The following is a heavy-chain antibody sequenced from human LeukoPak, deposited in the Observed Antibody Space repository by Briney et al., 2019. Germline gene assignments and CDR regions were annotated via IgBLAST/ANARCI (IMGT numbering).Heavy chain of an antibody. J-gene: IGHJ4*02. V-gene: IGHV5-10-1*01. CDR1: GYSFTSYW. CDR3: ATLSYSSSWYVPFDY. D-gene: IGHD6-13*01. CDR2: IDPSDSYT. Sequence: PGGSLRLSCKGSGYSFTSYWISWVRQMPGKGLEWMGRIDPSDSYTNYSPSFQGHVTISADKSISTAYLQWSSLKASDTAMYYCATLSYSSSWYVPFDYWGQGTLVTVSS.